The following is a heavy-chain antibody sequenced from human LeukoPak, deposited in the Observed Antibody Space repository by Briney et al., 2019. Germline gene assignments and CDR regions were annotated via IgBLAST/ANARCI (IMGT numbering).Heavy chain of an antibody. V-gene: IGHV3-74*01. CDR2: INTDGSST. CDR3: ARSGGSSSLGY. J-gene: IGHJ4*02. Sequence: GGSPRLSCAASGFTFSSYWMHWVRQAPGKGLVWVSHINTDGSSTTYADSVKGRLTISRGNAKNTLYLQMNSLRAEDTAVYYCARSGGSSSLGYWGQGTLVTVSS. CDR1: GFTFSSYW. D-gene: IGHD6-6*01.